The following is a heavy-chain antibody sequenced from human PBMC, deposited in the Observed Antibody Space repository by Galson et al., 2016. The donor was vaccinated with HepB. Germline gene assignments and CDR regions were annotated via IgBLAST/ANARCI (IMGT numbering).Heavy chain of an antibody. CDR1: GGSISSSHYF. Sequence: SETLSLTCTVSGGSISSSHYFWGWIRQPPGKGLEWIGSMYYSGGAYYNSSLKSRVTISVDTSKNQLSLKLSSVTAADTAVYYCARHVIDGYPHYFDFWAQGTLVTVSS. D-gene: IGHD5-24*01. CDR2: MYYSGGA. J-gene: IGHJ4*02. CDR3: ARHVIDGYPHYFDF. V-gene: IGHV4-39*01.